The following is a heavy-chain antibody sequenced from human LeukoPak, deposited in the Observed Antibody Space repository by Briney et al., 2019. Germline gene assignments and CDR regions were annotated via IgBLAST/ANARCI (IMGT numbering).Heavy chain of an antibody. V-gene: IGHV4-61*08. CDR1: GGSISSGGYY. J-gene: IGHJ4*02. D-gene: IGHD3-10*01. Sequence: SQTLSLTCAVSGGSISSGGYYWSWIRQPPGKGLEWIGYFYYSGSTNYNPSLKSRVTISVDTSKNQFSLKLSSVTAADTAVYYCARGLYGSGSYYLDYWGQGTLVTVSS. CDR2: FYYSGST. CDR3: ARGLYGSGSYYLDY.